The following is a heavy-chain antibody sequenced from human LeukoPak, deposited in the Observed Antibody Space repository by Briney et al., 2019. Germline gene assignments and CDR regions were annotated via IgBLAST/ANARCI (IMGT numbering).Heavy chain of an antibody. J-gene: IGHJ4*02. CDR1: GFTFSAYN. V-gene: IGHV3-21*01. Sequence: GGSLRLSCVTPGFTFSAYNMNWVRQAPGKGLEWVSCISSSSNYIYYADSVKGRFTISRDNAKNSLYLQMNSLRAEDTAVYYCAGDEGVSFDYWGQGTLVTVSS. CDR3: AGDEGVSFDY. CDR2: ISSSSNYI.